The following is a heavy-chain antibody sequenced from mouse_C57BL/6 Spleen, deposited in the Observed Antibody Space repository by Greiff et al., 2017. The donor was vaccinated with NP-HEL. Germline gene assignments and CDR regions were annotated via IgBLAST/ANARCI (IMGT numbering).Heavy chain of an antibody. J-gene: IGHJ3*01. CDR3: AFYYDYDGSWLAY. V-gene: IGHV1-64*01. CDR2: IHPNSGST. CDR1: GYTFTSYW. D-gene: IGHD2-4*01. Sequence: QVQLQQPGAELVKPGASVKLSCKASGYTFTSYWMHWVKQRPGQGLEWIGMIHPNSGSTNYNEKFKSKATLTVDKSSSTAYMQLSSLTSEDSAVYYCAFYYDYDGSWLAYWGQGTLVTVSA.